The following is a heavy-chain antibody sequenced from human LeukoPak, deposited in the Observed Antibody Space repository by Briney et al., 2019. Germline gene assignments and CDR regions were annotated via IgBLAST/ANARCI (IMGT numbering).Heavy chain of an antibody. CDR1: GFTFDDYG. J-gene: IGHJ4*02. CDR2: INWNGGST. D-gene: IGHD3-22*01. CDR3: AREGGRYDSSGYYDY. Sequence: GESLRLSCAASGFTFDDYGMSWVRQAPGKGLEWVSGINWNGGSTGYADSVKGRFTISRDNAKNSLYLQMNSLRAEDTALYYCAREGGRYDSSGYYDYWGQGTLVTVSS. V-gene: IGHV3-20*04.